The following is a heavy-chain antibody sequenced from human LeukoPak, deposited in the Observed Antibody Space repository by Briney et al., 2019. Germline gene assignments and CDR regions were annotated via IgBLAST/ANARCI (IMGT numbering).Heavy chain of an antibody. CDR1: GYTFTSYY. Sequence: ASVKVSXKASGYTFTSYYMHWVRQAPGQGLEWMGWMNPNSGNTGYAQKFQGRVTMTRNTSISTAYMELSSLRSEDTAVYYCARGPFLELRHWGQGTLVTVSS. J-gene: IGHJ4*02. CDR3: ARGPFLELRH. V-gene: IGHV1-8*02. D-gene: IGHD1-7*01. CDR2: MNPNSGNT.